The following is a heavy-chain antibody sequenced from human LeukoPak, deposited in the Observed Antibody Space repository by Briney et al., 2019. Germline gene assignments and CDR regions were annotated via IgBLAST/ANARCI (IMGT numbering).Heavy chain of an antibody. CDR3: ARVAFFNYDY. J-gene: IGHJ4*02. Sequence: GGSLTLSCTASGFTFSSYEMNWVRQSRGKGLEWVSYISSSGSTIFNADSEKGRFNISRDNDKNSLYLQMNSLRAEDTAVYYCARVAFFNYDYWGQRTLVTVSS. CDR2: ISSSGSTI. V-gene: IGHV3-48*03. CDR1: GFTFSSYE. D-gene: IGHD5-24*01.